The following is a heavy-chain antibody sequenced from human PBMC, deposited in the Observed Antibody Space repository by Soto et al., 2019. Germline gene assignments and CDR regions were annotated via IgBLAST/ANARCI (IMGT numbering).Heavy chain of an antibody. CDR2: INSDGGST. CDR1: GFTFSSYW. D-gene: IGHD2-15*01. CDR3: VRTSLVVAAATREDY. V-gene: IGHV3-74*01. J-gene: IGHJ4*02. Sequence: EVQLVESGGVLVQPGGSLRLSCAPSGFTFSSYWMHWVRQAPGKGLVWVSRINSDGGSTSYADSVKGRFTISRDNAKNTLYLQMNSLSAEDTAVYYCVRTSLVVAAATREDYWGQGALVSVSS.